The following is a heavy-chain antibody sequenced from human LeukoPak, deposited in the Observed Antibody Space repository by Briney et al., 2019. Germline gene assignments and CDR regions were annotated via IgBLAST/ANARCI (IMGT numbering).Heavy chain of an antibody. J-gene: IGHJ3*02. Sequence: PGGSLRLSCAASGFTFSNYGMSWVRQAPGKGLEWVSGISGSGVRTDYADSVKGRFTISRDNAKNTLYLQMNSLGAEDTAVYYCAKSSREWELLDAFDIWGQGTMVTVSS. V-gene: IGHV3-23*01. CDR2: ISGSGVRT. D-gene: IGHD1-26*01. CDR3: AKSSREWELLDAFDI. CDR1: GFTFSNYG.